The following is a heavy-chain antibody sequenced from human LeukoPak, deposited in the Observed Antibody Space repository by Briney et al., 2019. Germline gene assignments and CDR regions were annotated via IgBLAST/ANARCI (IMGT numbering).Heavy chain of an antibody. J-gene: IGHJ4*02. CDR3: ARQTGSGLFILP. CDR2: IYYSGNT. D-gene: IGHD3/OR15-3a*01. Sequence: SETLSLTCTVSGVSISSSNSYWGWIRQPPGKGLEWIGSIYYSGNTYYNASLKSQVSISTDTSKNQFSLRLTSVTAADTAVYYCARQTGSGLFILPGGQGTLVTVSS. CDR1: GVSISSSNSY. V-gene: IGHV4-39*01.